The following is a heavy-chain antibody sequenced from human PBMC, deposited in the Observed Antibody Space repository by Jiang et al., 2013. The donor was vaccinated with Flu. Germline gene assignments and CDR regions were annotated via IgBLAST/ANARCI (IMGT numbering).Heavy chain of an antibody. CDR1: GFSLSTSGVG. D-gene: IGHD5-18*01. V-gene: IGHV2-5*02. CDR2: IYWDDDK. Sequence: TLTLTCTFSGFSLSTSGVGVGWIRQPPGKALEWLALIYWDDDKRYSPSLKSRLTITKDTSKNQVVLTMTNMDPVDTATYYCAHTPPSGYSYGSSVVGQQGPWDYFDYWGQGTLVTVSS. CDR3: AHTPPSGYSYGSSVVGQQGPWDYFDY. J-gene: IGHJ4*02.